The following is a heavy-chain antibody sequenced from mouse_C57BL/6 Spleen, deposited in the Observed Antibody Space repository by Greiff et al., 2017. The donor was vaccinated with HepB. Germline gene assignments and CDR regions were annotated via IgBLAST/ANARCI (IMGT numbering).Heavy chain of an antibody. CDR1: GFSFNTYA. D-gene: IGHD2-1*01. V-gene: IGHV10-1*01. Sequence: EVQRVESGGGLVQPKGSLKLSCAASGFSFNTYAMNWVRQAPGKGLEWVARIRSKSNNYATYYADSVKDRFTISRDDSESMLYLQMNNLKTEDTAIYYCVREDGTRGFDYWGQGTTLTVSS. CDR2: IRSKSNNYAT. J-gene: IGHJ2*01. CDR3: VREDGTRGFDY.